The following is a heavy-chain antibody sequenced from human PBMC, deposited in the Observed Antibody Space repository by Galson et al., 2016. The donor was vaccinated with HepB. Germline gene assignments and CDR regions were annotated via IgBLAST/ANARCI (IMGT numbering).Heavy chain of an antibody. CDR1: GFSFSSYG. CDR3: AKDTRSYGLDWKFDL. V-gene: IGHV3-30*18. CDR2: ILFDASNE. J-gene: IGHJ2*01. D-gene: IGHD5-18*01. Sequence: SLRLSCAASGFSFSSYGMHWVRQAPGKGMEWVGVILFDASNEFYADSVKGRITISRDNSKNTLYLQADSLTTEDSAVYYCAKDTRSYGLDWKFDLWGRGTLVTVSS.